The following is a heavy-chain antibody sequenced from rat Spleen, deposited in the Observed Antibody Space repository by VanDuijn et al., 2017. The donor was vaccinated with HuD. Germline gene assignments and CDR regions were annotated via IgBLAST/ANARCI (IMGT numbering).Heavy chain of an antibody. D-gene: IGHD3-8*01. CDR2: ISPSGGST. J-gene: IGHJ1*01. V-gene: IGHV5-19*01. CDR1: GFTFSNYG. CDR3: ATSPYYWYFDF. Sequence: EVQLVESGGGLVQPGRSLKLSCAASGFTFSNYGMHWIRQAPTKGLEWVASISPSGGSTYYRDSVKGRFIISRDIAKSTLYLQMDSRRSEDTATYYCATSPYYWYFDFWGPGTMVTVSS.